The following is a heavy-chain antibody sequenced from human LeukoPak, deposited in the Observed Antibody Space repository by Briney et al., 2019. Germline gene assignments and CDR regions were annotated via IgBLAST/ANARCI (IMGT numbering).Heavy chain of an antibody. Sequence: PSETLSLTCTVSGGSISSYYWSWIRQPPGRGLEWIGYISYSGGTNYNPSLESRVTISVDTSKNQFSLKLSSVIAADTAVYYCARDMVDRDMVKSLGWSDPWGQGTLVTVSS. D-gene: IGHD5-18*01. V-gene: IGHV4-59*01. CDR2: ISYSGGT. CDR3: ARDMVDRDMVKSLGWSDP. CDR1: GGSISSYY. J-gene: IGHJ5*02.